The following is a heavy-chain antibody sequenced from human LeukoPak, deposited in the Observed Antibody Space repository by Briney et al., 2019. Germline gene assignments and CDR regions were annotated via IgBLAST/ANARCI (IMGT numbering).Heavy chain of an antibody. CDR2: IRGNGDRT. CDR3: AKAKWELRGAFNI. V-gene: IGHV3-23*01. J-gene: IGHJ3*02. D-gene: IGHD1-26*01. Sequence: GGSLRLSCSASGFTFTTNAMTWVRQAPGKGLEWVSTIRGNGDRTHYADSVKGRFTIPRDNSKNTLYLQMNSLRAEDTAIYYCAKAKWELRGAFNIWGQGTMVTVSS. CDR1: GFTFTTNA.